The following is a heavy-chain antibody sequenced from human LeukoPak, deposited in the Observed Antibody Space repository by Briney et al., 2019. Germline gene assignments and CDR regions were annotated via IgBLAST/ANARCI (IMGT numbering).Heavy chain of an antibody. J-gene: IGHJ4*02. V-gene: IGHV4-30-4*07. CDR3: VRGVGGEYFYFDR. D-gene: IGHD1-26*01. Sequence: PSETLSLTCAVSGGSISSASYSWSWIRQPPGKGLEWIGYIYYSGSAYHNPSLKSRLALSVDTSNNQFSLRLRSVTAADTAVYYCVRGVGGEYFYFDRWGQGALVTVSA. CDR1: GGSISSASYS. CDR2: IYYSGSA.